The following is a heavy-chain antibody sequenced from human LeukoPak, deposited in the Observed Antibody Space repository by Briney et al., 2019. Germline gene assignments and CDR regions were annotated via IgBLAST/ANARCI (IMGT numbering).Heavy chain of an antibody. CDR1: GYTFTSYA. D-gene: IGHD2-21*02. J-gene: IGHJ5*02. CDR3: ARKTVVTTNWFDP. V-gene: IGHV1-18*01. CDR2: ISAYNGNT. Sequence: ASVKVSCKASGYTFTSYAISWVRQAPGQGLEWTGWISAYNGNTNYAQKLQGRVTMTTDTSTSIAYMELRSLRSDDTAVYYCARKTVVTTNWFDPWGQGTLVTVSS.